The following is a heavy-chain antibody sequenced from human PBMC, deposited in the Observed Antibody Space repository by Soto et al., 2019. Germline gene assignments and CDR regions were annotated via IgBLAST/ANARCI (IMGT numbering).Heavy chain of an antibody. Sequence: SETLSLTCTVSGGSISSSSYYWGWIRQPPGKGLEWIGSIYYSGSTYCNPSLKSRVTISVDTSKNQFSLKLSSVTAADTAVYYCARHNRVWESDWFDPWGQGTLVTVSS. CDR3: ARHNRVWESDWFDP. J-gene: IGHJ5*02. D-gene: IGHD1-26*01. CDR2: IYYSGST. CDR1: GGSISSSSYY. V-gene: IGHV4-39*01.